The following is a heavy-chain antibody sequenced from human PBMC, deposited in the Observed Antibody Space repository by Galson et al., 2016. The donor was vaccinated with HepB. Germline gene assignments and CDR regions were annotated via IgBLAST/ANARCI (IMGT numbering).Heavy chain of an antibody. J-gene: IGHJ4*02. CDR3: AHIDWYRNGGTCFDC. CDR1: GFSLSTSGVG. V-gene: IGHV2-5*01. Sequence: PALVKPTQTLTLTCTFSGFSLSTSGVGVGWIRQPPGKALEWLALIYGNDDKRYTPSLKSRLTITKDTSKSQVVLTMTNMDPVDTATYYCAHIDWYRNGGTCFDCWGQGTLVTVSS. CDR2: IYGNDDK. D-gene: IGHD2-15*01.